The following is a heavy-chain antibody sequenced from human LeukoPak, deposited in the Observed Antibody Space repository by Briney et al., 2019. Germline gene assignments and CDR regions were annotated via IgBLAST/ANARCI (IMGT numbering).Heavy chain of an antibody. V-gene: IGHV4-34*01. D-gene: IGHD6-19*01. CDR2: INHSGST. CDR3: ARVLEGSSGQHWYFDL. CDR1: GGSFSGYY. Sequence: SETLSLTCAVYGGSFSGYYWSWIRQSPGKGLECIGEINHSGSTNYNPSIKSRFTISVDTSKNQFSLKLSSMTAADTAVYYCARVLEGSSGQHWYFDLWGRGTLVTVSS. J-gene: IGHJ2*01.